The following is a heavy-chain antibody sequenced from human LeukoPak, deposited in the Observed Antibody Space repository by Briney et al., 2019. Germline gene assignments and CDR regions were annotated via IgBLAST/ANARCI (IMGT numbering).Heavy chain of an antibody. J-gene: IGHJ5*02. V-gene: IGHV3-33*01. Sequence: GESLRLSCAASGFTFSSYGMHWVRQAPGKGLEWVAVIWYDGSNKYYADSVKGRFTISRDNSKNTLYLQMNSLRAEDTAVYYCARDSPHYSSSWYPYNWFDPWGQGTLVTVSS. D-gene: IGHD6-13*01. CDR2: IWYDGSNK. CDR3: ARDSPHYSSSWYPYNWFDP. CDR1: GFTFSSYG.